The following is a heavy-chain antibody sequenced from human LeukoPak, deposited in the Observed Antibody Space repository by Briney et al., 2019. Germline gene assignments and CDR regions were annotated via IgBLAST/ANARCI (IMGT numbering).Heavy chain of an antibody. CDR1: GFTFTSSA. CDR2: IVVGSGNT. CDR3: AAASIAARPIFTDY. J-gene: IGHJ4*02. D-gene: IGHD6-6*01. Sequence: SVKVSCKASGFTFTSSAVQWVRQARGQRLEWIGWIVVGSGNTNYAQKFQERVTITRDMSTSTAYMELSSLRSEDTAVYYCAAASIAARPIFTDYWGQGTLVTVSS. V-gene: IGHV1-58*01.